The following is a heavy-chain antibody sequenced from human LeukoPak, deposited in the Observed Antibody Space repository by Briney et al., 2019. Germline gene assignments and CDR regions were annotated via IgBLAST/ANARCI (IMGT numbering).Heavy chain of an antibody. Sequence: GSLRLSCAASGFTLSDYYMNWVRQAPGKGLELLSYITNTGGTTYADSVQGRFTISRDNAKNSLYLQMNSLRDEDTAVYYCARDPLSDDAFDLWGQGTVVTVSS. CDR3: ARDPLSDDAFDL. CDR2: ITNTGGTT. V-gene: IGHV3-69-1*02. J-gene: IGHJ3*01. CDR1: GFTLSDYY.